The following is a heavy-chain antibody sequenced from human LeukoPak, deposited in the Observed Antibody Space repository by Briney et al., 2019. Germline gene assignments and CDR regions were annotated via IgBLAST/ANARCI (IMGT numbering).Heavy chain of an antibody. D-gene: IGHD6-13*01. CDR3: ARVGHYSSSWYLPYYYYYMDV. CDR1: GYTFTGYY. Sequence: GASVKVSCKASGYTFTGYYMHWVRQAPGQGLEWMGWINPNSGGTNYAQKFQGRVTMTRDTSISTAYMELSRLRSDDTAAYYCARVGHYSSSWYLPYYYYYMDVWGKGTTVTVSS. CDR2: INPNSGGT. V-gene: IGHV1-2*02. J-gene: IGHJ6*03.